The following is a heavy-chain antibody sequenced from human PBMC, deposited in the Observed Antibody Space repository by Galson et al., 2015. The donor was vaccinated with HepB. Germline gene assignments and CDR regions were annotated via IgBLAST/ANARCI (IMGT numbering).Heavy chain of an antibody. CDR3: ARDRVVPADYAFDI. CDR1: GFTFSSYS. J-gene: IGHJ3*02. CDR2: ISSSSSTI. V-gene: IGHV3-48*04. Sequence: SLRLSCAASGFTFSSYSMNWVRQAPGKGLEWVSYISSSSSTIYYADSVKGRFTISRDNAKNSLYLQMNSLRAEDTAVYYCARDRVVPADYAFDIWGQGTMVTVSS. D-gene: IGHD2-2*01.